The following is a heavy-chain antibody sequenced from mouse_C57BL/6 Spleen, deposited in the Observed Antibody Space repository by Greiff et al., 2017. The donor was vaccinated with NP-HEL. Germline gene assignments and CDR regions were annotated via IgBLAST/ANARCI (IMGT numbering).Heavy chain of an antibody. CDR3: IWTAQATDEFAY. CDR2: IDPETGGT. CDR1: GYTFTDYE. D-gene: IGHD3-2*02. J-gene: IGHJ3*01. Sequence: VQLQESGAELVRPGASVTLSCKASGYTFTDYEMHWVKQTPVPGLEWIGAIDPETGGTAYNQKFKGKAILTADKSSSTAYMELRSLTSEDSDVYYCIWTAQATDEFAYWGQGTLVTVSA. V-gene: IGHV1-15*01.